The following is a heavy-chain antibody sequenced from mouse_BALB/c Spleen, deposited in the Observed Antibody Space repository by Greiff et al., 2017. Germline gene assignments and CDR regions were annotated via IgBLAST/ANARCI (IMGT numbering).Heavy chain of an antibody. Sequence: EVKVVESGGGLVQPGGSMKLSCVASGFTFSNYWMNWVRQSPEKGLEWVAEIRLKSNNYATHYAESVKGRFTISRDDSKSSVYLQMNNLRAEDTGIYYCTYGNYFDYWGQGTTLTVSA. J-gene: IGHJ2*01. CDR2: IRLKSNNYAT. CDR1: GFTFSNYW. V-gene: IGHV6-6*02. CDR3: TYGNYFDY. D-gene: IGHD2-10*02.